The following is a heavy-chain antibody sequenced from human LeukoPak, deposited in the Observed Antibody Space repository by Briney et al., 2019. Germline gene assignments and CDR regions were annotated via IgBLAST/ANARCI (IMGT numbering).Heavy chain of an antibody. CDR1: GFTFSGYG. Sequence: QPGRSLRLSCAASGFTFSGYGMHWVRQAPGKGLEWVAVISYDGSNKFYPDSVKGRFTISRDNSNLYLQMNSLRAEDTAVCYCAKDGKKWQEPLESWGQGTLVIVSS. J-gene: IGHJ4*02. V-gene: IGHV3-30*18. CDR2: ISYDGSNK. CDR3: AKDGKKWQEPLES. D-gene: IGHD1-14*01.